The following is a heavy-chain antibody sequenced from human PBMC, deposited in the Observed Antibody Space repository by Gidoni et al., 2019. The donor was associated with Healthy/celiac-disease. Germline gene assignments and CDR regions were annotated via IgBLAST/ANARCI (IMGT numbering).Heavy chain of an antibody. V-gene: IGHV3-30*18. Sequence: QVQLVESGGGVVQPGRSLRLSCAASGFTFSSYGMHWVRQAPGKGLEWVAVISYDGSNKYYADSVKGRFTISRDNSKNTLYLQMNSLRAEDTAVYYCAKDSAFGSSSWYGELGDYWGQGTLVTVSS. CDR1: GFTFSSYG. CDR2: ISYDGSNK. J-gene: IGHJ4*02. D-gene: IGHD6-13*01. CDR3: AKDSAFGSSSWYGELGDY.